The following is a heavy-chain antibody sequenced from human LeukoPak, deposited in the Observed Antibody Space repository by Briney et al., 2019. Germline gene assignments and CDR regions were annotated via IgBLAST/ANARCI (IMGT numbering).Heavy chain of an antibody. Sequence: GGSLRLSCAASGFAFSTHGMGWVRQAPGKGLEWVSSITSSTTYTYYADSVKGRFTISRDNAKNSLFLQMNSLRAEDTAVYYCVRCTFVLHKRCSAFDVWGQGTMVTVSA. V-gene: IGHV3-21*01. CDR3: VRCTFVLHKRCSAFDV. J-gene: IGHJ3*01. CDR1: GFAFSTHG. CDR2: ITSSTTYT. D-gene: IGHD1-1*01.